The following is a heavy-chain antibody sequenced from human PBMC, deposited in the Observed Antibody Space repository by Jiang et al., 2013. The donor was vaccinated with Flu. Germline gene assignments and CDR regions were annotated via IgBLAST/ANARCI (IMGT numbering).Heavy chain of an antibody. Sequence: SGAEVKKPGASVKVSCKASGYTFTSYGISWVRQAPGQGLEWMGWISAYNGNTNYAQKLRGRVTMTTDTSTSTAYMELRSLRSDDTAVYYCARDPTGVYGDPPGLFDYWGQGTLVTVSS. J-gene: IGHJ4*02. CDR3: ARDPTGVYGDPPGLFDY. CDR2: ISAYNGNT. V-gene: IGHV1-18*01. CDR1: GYTFTSYG. D-gene: IGHD4-17*01.